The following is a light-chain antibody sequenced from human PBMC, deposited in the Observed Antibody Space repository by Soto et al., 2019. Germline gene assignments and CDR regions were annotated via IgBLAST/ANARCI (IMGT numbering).Light chain of an antibody. CDR1: SSDVGAYNY. V-gene: IGLV2-8*01. CDR2: EVS. J-gene: IGLJ1*01. Sequence: QSALTQPPSASGSPGQSVTISCTGTSSDVGAYNYVSWYQQHPGKAPKLVIYEVSKRPSGVPDRFSGSKSGNTASLTVSGLQAEDEADYSCSSHAGSKRVFGTGTKLTVL. CDR3: SSHAGSKRV.